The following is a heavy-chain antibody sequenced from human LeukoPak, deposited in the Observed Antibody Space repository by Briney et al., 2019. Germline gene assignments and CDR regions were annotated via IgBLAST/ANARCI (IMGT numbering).Heavy chain of an antibody. CDR2: ISISSNYI. CDR3: ARGSRFGVVGRDAFDI. D-gene: IGHD3-3*01. Sequence: GGSLRLSCAASGFTFSSYEMNWVRQAPGKGLEWGSYISISSNYIYYADSVKGRFTISRDNAKNSLYLQMNSLRAEDTAVYYCARGSRFGVVGRDAFDIWGQGTMVTVSS. J-gene: IGHJ3*02. V-gene: IGHV3-21*05. CDR1: GFTFSSYE.